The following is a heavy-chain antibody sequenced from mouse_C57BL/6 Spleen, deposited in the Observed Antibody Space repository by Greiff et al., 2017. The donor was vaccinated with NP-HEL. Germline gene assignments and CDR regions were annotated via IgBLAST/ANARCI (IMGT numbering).Heavy chain of an antibody. Sequence: VQLQQPGAELVKPGASVKLSCKASGYTFTSYWMHWVKQRPGQGLEWIGMIHPNSGSTNYNEKFKSKATLTVDKSSSTAYMQLSSLTSEDSAVYYCARYFITTVPYWYFDVWGTGTTVTVSS. V-gene: IGHV1-64*01. CDR2: IHPNSGST. CDR3: ARYFITTVPYWYFDV. CDR1: GYTFTSYW. J-gene: IGHJ1*03. D-gene: IGHD1-2*01.